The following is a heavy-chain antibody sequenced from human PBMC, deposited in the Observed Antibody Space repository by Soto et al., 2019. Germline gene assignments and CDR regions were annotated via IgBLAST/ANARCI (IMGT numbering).Heavy chain of an antibody. CDR1: GYTFTSYG. J-gene: IGHJ4*02. D-gene: IGHD3-9*01. Sequence: ASVKVSCKASGYTFTSYGISWVRQAPGQGLEWMGWISAYNGNTNYAQKLQGRVTMTTDTSTSPAYMELRSLRSDDTAVYYCARDYDILTGYYFDYWGQGTLVTSPQ. CDR2: ISAYNGNT. CDR3: ARDYDILTGYYFDY. V-gene: IGHV1-18*01.